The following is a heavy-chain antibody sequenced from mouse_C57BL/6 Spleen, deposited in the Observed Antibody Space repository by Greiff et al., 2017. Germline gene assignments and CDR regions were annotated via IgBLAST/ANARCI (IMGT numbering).Heavy chain of an antibody. CDR1: GFTFNTYA. CDR2: IRSKSSNYAT. J-gene: IGHJ3*01. V-gene: IGHV10-3*01. D-gene: IGHD1-1*01. Sequence: EVQLVESGGGLVQPKGSLKLSCAASGFTFNTYAMHWVRQAPGTGLEWVARIRSKSSNYATYYADSVKDRFTISRDDSQSMLYLQMNNLKTEDTAMYYCVREGVTTVVATAWFAYWGQGTLVTVSA. CDR3: VREGVTTVVATAWFAY.